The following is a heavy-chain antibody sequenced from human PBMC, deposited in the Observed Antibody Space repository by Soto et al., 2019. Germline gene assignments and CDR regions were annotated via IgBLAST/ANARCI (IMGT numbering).Heavy chain of an antibody. D-gene: IGHD6-13*01. Sequence: PSETLSLTCAVYGGSFSGYYWSWIRQPPGKGLEWIGEINHSGSTNYNPSLKSRVTISVDTSKNQFSLKLSSVTAADTAVYYCARGPSSWYLNWFDPWGQGTLVTVSS. V-gene: IGHV4-34*01. CDR1: GGSFSGYY. CDR2: INHSGST. J-gene: IGHJ5*02. CDR3: ARGPSSWYLNWFDP.